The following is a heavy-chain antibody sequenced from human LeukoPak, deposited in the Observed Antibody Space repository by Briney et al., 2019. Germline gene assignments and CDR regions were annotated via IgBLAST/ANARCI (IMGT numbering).Heavy chain of an antibody. Sequence: SETLSLTCTVSGGSISSGGYYWSWIRQHPGKGLEWIGYIYYSGSTYYNPSLKSRVTISVDTSKNQFSLKLSSVTAADTAVYYCARGPRGGSVVVPAAIDYWGQGTLVTVSS. CDR2: IYYSGST. J-gene: IGHJ4*02. D-gene: IGHD2-2*02. CDR3: ARGPRGGSVVVPAAIDY. V-gene: IGHV4-31*03. CDR1: GGSISSGGYY.